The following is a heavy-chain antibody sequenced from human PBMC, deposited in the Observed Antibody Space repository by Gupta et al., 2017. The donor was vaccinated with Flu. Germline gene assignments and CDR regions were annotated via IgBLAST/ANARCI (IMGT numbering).Heavy chain of an antibody. CDR1: GFTLSHFC. CDR3: ARDFSNYYYYIDV. J-gene: IGHJ6*03. V-gene: IGHV3-7*01. Sequence: EVQLVESGGGLVQPGGSLRLSCAASGFTLSHFCMSWVSQAPGKGLEWVANIKHDGSETYYVDSVKGRFTISRDNAQNSLYLQMNSLRAEDTAVYYCARDFSNYYYYIDVWGKGTTVTVSS. CDR2: IKHDGSET. D-gene: IGHD3-3*02.